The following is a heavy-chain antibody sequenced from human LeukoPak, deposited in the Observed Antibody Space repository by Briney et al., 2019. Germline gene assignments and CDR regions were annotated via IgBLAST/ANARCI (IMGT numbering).Heavy chain of an antibody. V-gene: IGHV1-2*02. Sequence: ASVKVSCKASGYTFTGYYMHWVRQAPGQGLERMGWINPNSGGTNYAQKFQGRVTMTRDTSISTAYMELSRLRSDDTAVYYCAREDYYDSSGYYRLNWFDPWGQGTLVTVSS. J-gene: IGHJ5*02. D-gene: IGHD3-22*01. CDR3: AREDYYDSSGYYRLNWFDP. CDR1: GYTFTGYY. CDR2: INPNSGGT.